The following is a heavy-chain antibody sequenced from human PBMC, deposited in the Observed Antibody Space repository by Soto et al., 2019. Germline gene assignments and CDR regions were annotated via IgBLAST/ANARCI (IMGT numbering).Heavy chain of an antibody. D-gene: IGHD6-13*01. Sequence: QVQLVQSGAEVKKPGASVKVSCKASGYTFTSYDINWVRQATGQGLEWMGWMNPNSGNTGYAQKFQGRVTMTRDTSISTAYMELSSLRSEDTAVYYCARGYRSSCNFPTEYWGQGTLVTVSS. J-gene: IGHJ4*02. CDR3: ARGYRSSCNFPTEY. CDR1: GYTFTSYD. CDR2: MNPNSGNT. V-gene: IGHV1-8*01.